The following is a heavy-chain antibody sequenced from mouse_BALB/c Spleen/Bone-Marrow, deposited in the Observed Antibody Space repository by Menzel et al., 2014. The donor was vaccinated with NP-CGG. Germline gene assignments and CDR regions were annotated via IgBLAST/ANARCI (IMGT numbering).Heavy chain of an antibody. CDR1: GYSITSDYA. CDR3: AGNYLYFDV. V-gene: IGHV3-2*02. J-gene: IGHJ1*01. D-gene: IGHD2-1*01. Sequence: EVKLLESGPGLVKPSQSLYLTCTVTGYSITSDYAWNWIRKLPGNKLEWMGYISYSGSTSYNQSFKSRISITRDKSKNQFFLQLNSVTTDDTASYFCAGNYLYFDVWGAGTTFPFSS. CDR2: ISYSGST.